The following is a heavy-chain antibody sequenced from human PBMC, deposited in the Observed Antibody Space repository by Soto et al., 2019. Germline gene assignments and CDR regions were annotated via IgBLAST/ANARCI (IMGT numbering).Heavy chain of an antibody. J-gene: IGHJ3*02. D-gene: IGHD3-22*01. CDR3: AREPRDYYDSSGYYPGAFDI. CDR2: IYYSGST. CDR1: GGSISSGDYY. V-gene: IGHV4-31*03. Sequence: SETLSLTCTVSGGSISSGDYYWSWTRQHPGKGLEWIGYIYYSGSTYYNPSLKSRVTISVDTSKNQFSLKLSSVTAADTAVYYCAREPRDYYDSSGYYPGAFDIWGQGTMVTVSS.